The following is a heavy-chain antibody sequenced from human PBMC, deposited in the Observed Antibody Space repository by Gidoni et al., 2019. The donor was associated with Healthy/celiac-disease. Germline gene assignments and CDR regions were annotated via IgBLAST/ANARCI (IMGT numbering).Heavy chain of an antibody. CDR2: ISGSGGST. CDR1: GFTFISYA. Sequence: EVQLLESGGGLVQPGGSLSLSCAASGFTFISYALSWVRQAPGKGLEWVSTISGSGGSTYYADSVKGRFTISRDNSKNTLYLQMNSLRAEDTAVYYCAKDWGYCSSTSCSNYYYYYGMDVWGQGTTVTVSS. V-gene: IGHV3-23*01. D-gene: IGHD2-2*01. J-gene: IGHJ6*02. CDR3: AKDWGYCSSTSCSNYYYYYGMDV.